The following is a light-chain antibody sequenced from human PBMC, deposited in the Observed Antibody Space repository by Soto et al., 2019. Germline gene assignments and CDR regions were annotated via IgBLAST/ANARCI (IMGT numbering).Light chain of an antibody. J-gene: IGKJ5*01. CDR2: GAS. V-gene: IGKV3-20*01. CDR1: KSVSSSY. Sequence: EIVLTQSPGTLSLSPGERATLSCRASKSVSSSYLAWYQQKPDQAPRLLIYGASSRATGIPDRFSGSGSGTDFTLTISRLEPEEFAVYYCQQYGSSPPITFGHGTRLEIK. CDR3: QQYGSSPPIT.